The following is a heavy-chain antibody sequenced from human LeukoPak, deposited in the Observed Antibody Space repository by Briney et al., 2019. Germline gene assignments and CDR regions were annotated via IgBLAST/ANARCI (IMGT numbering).Heavy chain of an antibody. V-gene: IGHV1-18*01. CDR3: GGLVAGRGRIDY. J-gene: IGHJ4*02. CDR2: INTYNGNT. CDR1: GYTFNTYD. D-gene: IGHD2-15*01. Sequence: ASVKVSCKASGYTFNTYDISWVRQAPGQGLEWMGWINTYNGNTHYAQNLQGRITMTTDTSTSTAYMELRSLRSDDTAVYYCGGLVAGRGRIDYWGQGTLVTVSS.